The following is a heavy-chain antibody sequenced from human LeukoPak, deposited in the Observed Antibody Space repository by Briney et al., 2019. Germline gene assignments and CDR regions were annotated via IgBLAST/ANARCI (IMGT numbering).Heavy chain of an antibody. J-gene: IGHJ5*02. CDR1: GGSFSGYY. CDR2: INHSGST. V-gene: IGHV4-34*01. Sequence: SETLPLTCAVYGGSFSGYYWSWIRQPPEKGLEWIGEINHSGSTNYNPSLKSRVTISVDTSKNQFSLKLSSVTAADTAVYYCAGAAVAGTGWFDPWGQGTLVTVSS. CDR3: AGAAVAGTGWFDP. D-gene: IGHD6-19*01.